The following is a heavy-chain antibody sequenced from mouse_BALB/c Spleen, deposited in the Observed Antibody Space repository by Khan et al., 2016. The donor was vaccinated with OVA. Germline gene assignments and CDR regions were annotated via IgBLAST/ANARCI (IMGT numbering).Heavy chain of an antibody. CDR1: GYTFTNYG. J-gene: IGHJ1*01. D-gene: IGHD2-1*01. CDR3: ARVGNYWYFDV. V-gene: IGHV9-3-1*01. Sequence: QIQLVQSGPELKKPGETVKISCKASGYTFTNYGMNWVKQAPGKGLKWMGWINTYTGEPTYGDDLKGRFAFSLETSASTAYLQINPLKHEDTATYFCARVGNYWYFDVWGAGTTVTVSS. CDR2: INTYTGEP.